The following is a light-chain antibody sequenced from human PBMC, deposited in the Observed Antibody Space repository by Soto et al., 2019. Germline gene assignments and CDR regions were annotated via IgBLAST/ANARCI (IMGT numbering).Light chain of an antibody. CDR2: LNSDGSH. CDR1: SGHSSYA. V-gene: IGLV4-69*01. CDR3: QTWGTGIRV. J-gene: IGLJ3*02. Sequence: QPVLTQSPSASASLGASVNLTCTLRSGHSSYAIAWNQQQPEKGPRYLMKLNSDGSHSKGDGIPDRFSGSSSGAERYLTISSLQSEDEADYYCQTWGTGIRVFGGGTKLTV.